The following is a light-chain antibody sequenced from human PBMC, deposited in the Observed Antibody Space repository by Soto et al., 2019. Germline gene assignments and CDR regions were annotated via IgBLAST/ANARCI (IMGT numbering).Light chain of an antibody. J-gene: IGLJ2*01. CDR3: FLSYSGILV. Sequence: QTVVTQEPSLTASPGETVNLTCGSNTGAVTNGHYPYWLQQKPGPAPWTMIYDTTYTNSGTAGRFSGSLLGGKAALTLSGAQPEDEADYYCFLSYSGILVFGGGTKVTVL. V-gene: IGLV7-46*01. CDR1: TGAVTNGHY. CDR2: DTT.